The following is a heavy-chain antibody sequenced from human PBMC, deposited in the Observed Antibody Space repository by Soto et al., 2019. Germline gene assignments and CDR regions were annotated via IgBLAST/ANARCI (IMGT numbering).Heavy chain of an antibody. CDR1: GFTFSSYA. CDR3: AKSPFYDILTGYPDY. D-gene: IGHD3-9*01. Sequence: PGGSLGLSCAASGFTFSSYAMSWVRQAPGKGLEWVSAISGSGGSTYYADSVKGRFTISRDNSKNTLYLQMNSLRAEDTAVYYCAKSPFYDILTGYPDYWGQGTLVTVSS. CDR2: ISGSGGST. V-gene: IGHV3-23*01. J-gene: IGHJ4*02.